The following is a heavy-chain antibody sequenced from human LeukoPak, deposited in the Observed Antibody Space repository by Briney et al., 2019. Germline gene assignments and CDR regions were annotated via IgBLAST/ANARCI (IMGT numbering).Heavy chain of an antibody. CDR1: GDSVSSNSAA. CDR3: ARVVPTMSKTFDY. CDR2: TYYKSRWYN. D-gene: IGHD5-12*01. V-gene: IGHV6-1*01. Sequence: SQTLSLTCAISGDSVSSNSAAWNWITQSPSRGLEWQVSTYYKSRWYNDYAVSVKSRITINPDTSKNQFSLQLNSVTPEDTAVYYCARVVPTMSKTFDYWGQGTPVTVSS. J-gene: IGHJ4*02.